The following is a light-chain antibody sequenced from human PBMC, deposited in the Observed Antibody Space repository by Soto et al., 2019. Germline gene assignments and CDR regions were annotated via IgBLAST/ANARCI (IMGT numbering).Light chain of an antibody. CDR1: SSDVGGYNY. Sequence: QSALTQPASVSGSPGQSITISCTGTSSDVGGYNYVSWYQQHPGKAPKLMIYEVSNRPSGVSNRFSGSKSGNTASLTISGLQAEDEADYYCSSCTGSSTLVVGGGTKVTVL. CDR3: SSCTGSSTLV. CDR2: EVS. J-gene: IGLJ2*01. V-gene: IGLV2-14*01.